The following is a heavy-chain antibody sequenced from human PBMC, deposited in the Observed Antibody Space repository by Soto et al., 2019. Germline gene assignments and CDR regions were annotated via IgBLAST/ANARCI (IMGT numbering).Heavy chain of an antibody. CDR3: ARNLVVVAATPSWFDP. J-gene: IGHJ5*02. V-gene: IGHV1-69*13. Sequence: SVKVSCKASGGTFSSYAISWVRQAPGQGLEWMGGIIPIFGTANYAQKFQGRVTITADESTSTAYMELSSLRSEDTAVYHCARNLVVVAATPSWFDPWGQGTLVTVSS. CDR1: GGTFSSYA. CDR2: IIPIFGTA. D-gene: IGHD2-15*01.